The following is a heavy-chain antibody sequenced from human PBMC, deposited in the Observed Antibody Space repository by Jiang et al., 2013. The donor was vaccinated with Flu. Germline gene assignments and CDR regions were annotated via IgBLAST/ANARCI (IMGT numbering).Heavy chain of an antibody. CDR2: IYYSGST. D-gene: IGHD3-16*01. CDR3: AREVGDYYGLDV. CDR1: GGSISSGGYY. J-gene: IGHJ6*02. Sequence: KPSQTLSLTCTVSGGSISSGGYYWSWIRQHPGKGLEWIGYIYYSGSTYYNPSLKSRVTISLDTSKNQFSLKLSSVTAADTAVYYCAREVGDYYGLDVWGQGTTVTVSS. V-gene: IGHV4-31*03.